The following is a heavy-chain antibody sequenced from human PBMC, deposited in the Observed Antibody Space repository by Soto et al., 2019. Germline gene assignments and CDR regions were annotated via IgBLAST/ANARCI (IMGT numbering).Heavy chain of an antibody. CDR3: ARDGNFGDDIHDYYGMDV. Sequence: QVRLQESGPGLVKPSETLSLTCTVSNASISSYYWSWIRQPPGKRLEWIGYMAPSGSSKYNPSLAGRFTISVDKSNNLFSLKLTSVTAADTAVYYCARDGNFGDDIHDYYGMDVWGRGTTVTDSS. V-gene: IGHV4-59*01. J-gene: IGHJ6*02. CDR1: NASISSYY. CDR2: MAPSGSS. D-gene: IGHD3-10*01.